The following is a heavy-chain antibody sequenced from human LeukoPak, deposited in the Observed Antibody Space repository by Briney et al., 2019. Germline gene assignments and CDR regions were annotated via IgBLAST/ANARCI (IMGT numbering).Heavy chain of an antibody. CDR3: ARTKYYFDY. CDR1: GFTFSSYR. V-gene: IGHV3-74*03. CDR2: INNDGSSP. J-gene: IGHJ4*02. D-gene: IGHD2-8*01. Sequence: GGSLRLSCAASGFTFSSYRMPWVRQAPGKGLVWVSRINNDGSSPTYADSVEGRFTISRDSAKNTLYLQMNSLRAEDTAVYYCARTKYYFDYWGPGTLVTVSS.